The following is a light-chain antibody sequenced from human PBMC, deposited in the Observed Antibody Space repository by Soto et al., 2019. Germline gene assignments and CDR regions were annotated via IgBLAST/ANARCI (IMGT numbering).Light chain of an antibody. CDR2: EVS. V-gene: IGLV2-8*01. CDR1: SSDVGGYNY. J-gene: IGLJ1*01. Sequence: QSVLTQPPSASGSPGQSVTISCTGTSSDVGGYNYVSWYQQYPGKAPKLMIFEVSKRPSGVPDRFSGSKSGNTASLPVSGLQTEDEADYYCSSYAGGNEVFGTGTKVTVL. CDR3: SSYAGGNEV.